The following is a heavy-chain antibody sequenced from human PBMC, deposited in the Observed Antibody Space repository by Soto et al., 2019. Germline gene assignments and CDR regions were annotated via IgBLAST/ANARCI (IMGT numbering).Heavy chain of an antibody. V-gene: IGHV3-23*01. D-gene: IGHD6-6*01. CDR3: AKAKGDYKQLGVFAY. Sequence: GGSLRLSCAASGFTFSSYAMSWVRQAPGKGLEWVSAISGSGGSTYYADSVKGRFTISRDNSKNTLYLQMNSLRAADTAVYYCAKAKGDYKQLGVFAYWGQGTLVTVSS. J-gene: IGHJ4*02. CDR1: GFTFSSYA. CDR2: ISGSGGST.